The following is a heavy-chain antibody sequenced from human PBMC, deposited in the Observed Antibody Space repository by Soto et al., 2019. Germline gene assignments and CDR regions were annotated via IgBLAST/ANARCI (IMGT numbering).Heavy chain of an antibody. CDR1: GYTFTSYY. V-gene: IGHV1-46*03. Sequence: ASVKVSCKASGYTFTSYYMHWVRQAPGQGLEWMGIINPSGGSTSYAQKFQGRVTMTRDTSTSTVYMELSSLRSEDTAVYYCARDGYCSGGSCPSLYYYYYYMDVWGKGTTVTVS. J-gene: IGHJ6*03. CDR3: ARDGYCSGGSCPSLYYYYYYMDV. CDR2: INPSGGST. D-gene: IGHD2-15*01.